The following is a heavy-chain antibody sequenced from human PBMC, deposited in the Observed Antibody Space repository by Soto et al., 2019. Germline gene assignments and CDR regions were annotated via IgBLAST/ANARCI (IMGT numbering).Heavy chain of an antibody. J-gene: IGHJ6*02. CDR1: GGAFSGYY. D-gene: IGHD3-10*01. Sequence: PSETLSLTFAVYGGAFSGYYWSWIRQPPGKGLEWIGEINHSGSTNYNPSLKSRVTISVDTSKNQFSLKLSSVTAADTAVYYCARLRRYGSGSYYNSGLYYYYYYGMDVWVQGTMVT. CDR2: INHSGST. V-gene: IGHV4-34*01. CDR3: ARLRRYGSGSYYNSGLYYYYYYGMDV.